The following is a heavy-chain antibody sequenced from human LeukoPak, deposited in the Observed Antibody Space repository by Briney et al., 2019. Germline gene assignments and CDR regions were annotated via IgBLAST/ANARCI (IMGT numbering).Heavy chain of an antibody. CDR3: ARGQLEIDSSGTFDY. Sequence: GASVKVSCKASRYTFTGYYLHWVRQAPGQGLEWMGWINPNSGGTNYAQKFQGRVTMTRDTPISTAYMELSRLKSDDTAVYYCARGQLEIDSSGTFDYWGQGTLVTVSP. CDR2: INPNSGGT. V-gene: IGHV1-2*02. D-gene: IGHD6-19*01. J-gene: IGHJ4*02. CDR1: RYTFTGYY.